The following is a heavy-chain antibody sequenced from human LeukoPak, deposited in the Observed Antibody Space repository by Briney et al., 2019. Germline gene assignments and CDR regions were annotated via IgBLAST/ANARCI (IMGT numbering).Heavy chain of an antibody. CDR2: IYPGDSDT. D-gene: IGHD3-22*01. CDR1: GYSFTSYW. J-gene: IGHJ4*02. V-gene: IGHV5-51*01. Sequence: GESLKISCKGSGYSFTSYWIGWVRQMPGKGLEWLGIIYPGDSDTRYSPSFQGQVSISADKSISTAYLQWSSLRASDTATYYCARYYYDSGGYYYCDYWGQGTLVTVSS. CDR3: ARYYYDSGGYYYCDY.